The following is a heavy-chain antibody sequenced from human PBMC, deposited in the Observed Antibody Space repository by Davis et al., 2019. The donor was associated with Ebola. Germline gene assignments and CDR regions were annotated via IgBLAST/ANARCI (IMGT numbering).Heavy chain of an antibody. D-gene: IGHD3-22*01. J-gene: IGHJ4*02. CDR1: GGSISSSNW. CDR3: ARDYSYDSSGYYDY. V-gene: IGHV4-4*02. Sequence: SETLSLTCAVSGGSISSSNWWSWVRQPPGKGLEWIGEIYHSGSTNYNPSLKSRVTISVDKSKNQFSLKLSSVTAADTAVYYCARDYSYDSSGYYDYWGQGTLVTVSS. CDR2: IYHSGST.